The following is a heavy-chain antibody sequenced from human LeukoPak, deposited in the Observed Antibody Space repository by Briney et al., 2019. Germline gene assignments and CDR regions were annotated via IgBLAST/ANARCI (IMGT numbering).Heavy chain of an antibody. CDR2: IRSKADSYAT. Sequence: GGSLRLSCAASGFTFSSFAMHWVRQASGKGLEWVGRIRSKADSYATAYAASVKGRFTISRDDSKNTAYLQMNSLKTEDTAVYYCNVAVGATNFDYWGQGTLVTVSS. D-gene: IGHD1-26*01. CDR3: NVAVGATNFDY. V-gene: IGHV3-73*01. CDR1: GFTFSSFA. J-gene: IGHJ4*02.